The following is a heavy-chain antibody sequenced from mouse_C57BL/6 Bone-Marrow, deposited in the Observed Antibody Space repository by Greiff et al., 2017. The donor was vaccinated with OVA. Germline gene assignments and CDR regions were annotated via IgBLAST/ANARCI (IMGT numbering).Heavy chain of an antibody. CDR2: IRNKANNHAT. CDR3: TRDTTVGRCYFDY. D-gene: IGHD1-1*01. V-gene: IGHV6-6*01. Sequence: EVKLEESGGGLVQPGGSMKLSCAASGFTFSDAWMDWVRQSPEKGLEWVAEIRNKANNHATYYAESVKGRFTISRDDSKSSVYLQMNSLRAEDTGIYYCTRDTTVGRCYFDYWGQGTTLTVSS. CDR1: GFTFSDAW. J-gene: IGHJ2*01.